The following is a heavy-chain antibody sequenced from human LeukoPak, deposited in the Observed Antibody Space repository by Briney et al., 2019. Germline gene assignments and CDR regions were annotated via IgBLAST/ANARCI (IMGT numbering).Heavy chain of an antibody. CDR3: ARDSTYYDFWSGYYPQYYYYGVDV. V-gene: IGHV3-48*02. CDR2: ISSSSSTI. Sequence: GGSLRLSCAASGFTFSSYSMNWVRQAPGKGLEWVSYISSSSSTIYYADSVKGRFTISRDNAKNSLYLQMNSLRDEDTAVYYCARDSTYYDFWSGYYPQYYYYGVDVWGQGTTVTVSS. J-gene: IGHJ6*02. D-gene: IGHD3-3*01. CDR1: GFTFSSYS.